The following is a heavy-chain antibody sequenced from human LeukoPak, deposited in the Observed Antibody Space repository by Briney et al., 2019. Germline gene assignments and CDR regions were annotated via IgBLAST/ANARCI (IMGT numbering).Heavy chain of an antibody. V-gene: IGHV4-59*01. CDR1: NASITSYY. CDR2: IYYSGST. D-gene: IGHD2-2*02. CDR3: ARVSSPKYCSSTSCSTRYNWFDP. J-gene: IGHJ5*02. Sequence: SETLSLTCSVSNASITSYYWSWIRQPPGKGLEWIGYIYYSGSTNYNPSLKSRVTISVDTSKNQFSLKLSSVTAADTAVYYCARVSSPKYCSSTSCSTRYNWFDPWGQGTLVTVSS.